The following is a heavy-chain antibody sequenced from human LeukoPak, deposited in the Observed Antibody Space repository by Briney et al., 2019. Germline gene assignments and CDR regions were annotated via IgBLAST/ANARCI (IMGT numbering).Heavy chain of an antibody. J-gene: IGHJ4*02. Sequence: ASVKVSCKVSGYTLTELSMHWVRQAPGKGLEWMGGFDPEDGETNYAQKLQGRVTMTEDTSTDTGCRDLSSLRSEDTTVYYCATALYEGSGDRYWGQGTLVTVSS. CDR1: GYTLTELS. CDR3: ATALYEGSGDRY. V-gene: IGHV1-24*01. CDR2: FDPEDGET. D-gene: IGHD2-21*01.